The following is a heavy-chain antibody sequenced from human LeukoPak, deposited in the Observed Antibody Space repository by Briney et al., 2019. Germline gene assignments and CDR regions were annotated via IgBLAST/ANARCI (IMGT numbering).Heavy chain of an antibody. V-gene: IGHV3-7*03. CDR3: AKALLRYFDHHLYFDY. CDR2: IKQDGSEK. Sequence: GGSLRLSCAASGFTFSRYWMSWVRQAPGKGREWVANIKQDGSEKYYVDSVKGRFTISRDNAKNSLYLQMNSLRAEDTAVYYCAKALLRYFDHHLYFDYWGQRTLVTVSS. D-gene: IGHD3-9*01. CDR1: GFTFSRYW. J-gene: IGHJ4*02.